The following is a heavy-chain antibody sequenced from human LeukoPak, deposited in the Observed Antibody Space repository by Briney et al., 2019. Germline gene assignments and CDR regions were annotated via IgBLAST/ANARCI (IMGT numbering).Heavy chain of an antibody. CDR3: ARHSDSSGYYFDY. V-gene: IGHV4-39*01. D-gene: IGHD3-22*01. CDR2: SYYSGST. CDR1: GGSISSSSYY. Sequence: SETLSLTCTVSGGSISSSSYYWGWIRQPPGKGLEWIGSSYYSGSTYYNPSLKSRVTISVDTSKNQFSLKLSSVTAADTAVYYCARHSDSSGYYFDYWGQGTLVTVSS. J-gene: IGHJ4*02.